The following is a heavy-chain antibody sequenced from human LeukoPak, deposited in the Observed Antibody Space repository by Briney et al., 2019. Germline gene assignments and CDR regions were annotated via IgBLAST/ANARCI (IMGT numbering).Heavy chain of an antibody. D-gene: IGHD3-10*01. J-gene: IGHJ4*02. V-gene: IGHV3-15*01. CDR2: IKSKTDGGTT. Sequence: GGSLRLSCAASGFTFSNAWMSWVRQAPGKGLEWVGCIKSKTDGGTTDYAAPVKGRLTISRDDSKNTLYLQMNSLKTEDTAVYYCTTVEGFYYYGSGSPDYWGQGTLVTVSS. CDR1: GFTFSNAW. CDR3: TTVEGFYYYGSGSPDY.